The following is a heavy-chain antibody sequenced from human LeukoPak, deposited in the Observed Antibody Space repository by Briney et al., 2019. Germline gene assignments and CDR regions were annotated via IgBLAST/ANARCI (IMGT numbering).Heavy chain of an antibody. J-gene: IGHJ5*02. CDR1: GYTFTGYY. D-gene: IGHD6-13*01. CDR3: ARDFVAAVSNWFDP. CDR2: INPNSGDT. Sequence: ASVKVSCKASGYTFTGYYMHWVRQAPGQGLEWMGRINPNSGDTNYAQKFQGTVTMTRDTSISTAYMELSTLRSDDTCVYYCARDFVAAVSNWFDPWGQGALVTVSS. V-gene: IGHV1-2*05.